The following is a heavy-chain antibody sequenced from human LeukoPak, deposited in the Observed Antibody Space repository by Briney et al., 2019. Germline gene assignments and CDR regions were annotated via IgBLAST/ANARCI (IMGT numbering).Heavy chain of an antibody. J-gene: IGHJ3*02. CDR3: ARANYYDTSGYSRGAFDI. V-gene: IGHV4-39*07. CDR1: GGSISSSSYY. CDR2: IYYSGST. D-gene: IGHD3-22*01. Sequence: SETLSLTCTVSGGSISSSSYYWGWIRQPPGKGLEWIGSIYYSGSTYYNPSLKSRVTISVDTSKNQFSLKLSSVTAADTAVYYCARANYYDTSGYSRGAFDIWGQGTTVTISS.